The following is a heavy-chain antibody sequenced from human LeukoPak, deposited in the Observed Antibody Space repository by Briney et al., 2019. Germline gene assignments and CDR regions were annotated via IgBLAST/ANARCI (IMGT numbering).Heavy chain of an antibody. CDR3: ASLYYDNRVDY. V-gene: IGHV4-59*01. D-gene: IGHD3-16*01. J-gene: IGHJ4*02. Sequence: SETLSLTCTVSGGTISSYYWSWIRQPPGKGLEWIGYIYYSGSTNYNPSLKSRVTTSVDASKNQFSLKLRSVTAADTAVYYCASLYYDNRVDYWGQGTLVTVSS. CDR2: IYYSGST. CDR1: GGTISSYY.